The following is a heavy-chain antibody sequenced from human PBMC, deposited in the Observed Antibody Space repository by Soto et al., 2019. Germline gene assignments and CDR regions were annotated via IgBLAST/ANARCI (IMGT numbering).Heavy chain of an antibody. J-gene: IGHJ6*03. V-gene: IGHV4-59*08. Sequence: PSETLSLTCTVSGGSISSYYWSWIRQPPGKGLEWIGYIYYSGSTNYNPSLKSRVTISVDTSKNQFSLKLSSVTAADTAVYYCARQRWIRCIDVWGKGTTVTVSS. CDR1: GGSISSYY. CDR2: IYYSGST. D-gene: IGHD5-12*01. CDR3: ARQRWIRCIDV.